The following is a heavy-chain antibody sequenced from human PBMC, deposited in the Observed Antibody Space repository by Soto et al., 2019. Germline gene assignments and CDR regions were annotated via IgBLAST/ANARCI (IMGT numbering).Heavy chain of an antibody. CDR3: VKEGTGTTSAVFDY. Sequence: DVQLLESGGGLVQPGGSLRLSCAASGFTFGSYAMSWVRQAPGKGLEWVSAISGGGSDSYYEDSVKGRFTISRDDSKNTLYLQVNSLRAEDTAVYFCVKEGTGTTSAVFDYWGQGTLVTVSS. V-gene: IGHV3-23*01. J-gene: IGHJ4*02. CDR2: ISGGGSDS. D-gene: IGHD1-7*01. CDR1: GFTFGSYA.